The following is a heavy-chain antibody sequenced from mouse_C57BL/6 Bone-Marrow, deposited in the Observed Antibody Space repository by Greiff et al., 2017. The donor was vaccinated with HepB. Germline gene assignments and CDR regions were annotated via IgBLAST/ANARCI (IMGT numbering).Heavy chain of an antibody. CDR1: GYTFTSYW. D-gene: IGHD2-1*01. J-gene: IGHJ1*03. CDR3: ARWGGNFHWYFDV. V-gene: IGHV1-52*01. CDR2: IDPSDSET. Sequence: QVQLKQPGAELVRPGSSVKLSCKASGYTFTSYWMHWVKQRPIQGLEWIGNIDPSDSETHYNQKFKDKATLTVDKSSSTAYMQLSSLTSEDSAVYYCARWGGNFHWYFDVWGTGTTVTVSS.